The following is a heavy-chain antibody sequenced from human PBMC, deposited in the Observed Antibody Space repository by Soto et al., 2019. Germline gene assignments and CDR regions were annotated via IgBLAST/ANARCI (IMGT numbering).Heavy chain of an antibody. CDR1: GGTFSSYA. CDR2: MIPILGTA. J-gene: IGHJ4*02. Sequence: QVQLVQSGAEVKKPGSSVKVSCKASGGTFSSYAISWVRQAPGQGLEWMGGMIPILGTANYAQKFQGRVTITADKSTSTAYMELSSLRSEDTAVYHGGISRFLSSPGFDYWGQGTLVTVSS. D-gene: IGHD3-3*01. CDR3: GISRFLSSPGFDY. V-gene: IGHV1-69*06.